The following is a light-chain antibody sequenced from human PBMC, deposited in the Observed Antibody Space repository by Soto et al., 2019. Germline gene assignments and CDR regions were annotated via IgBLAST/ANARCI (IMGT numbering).Light chain of an antibody. Sequence: EIVMTQSPATLSVSPGERATLSCRASQSITGNLTWYQQKPGQAPRLLIYDASTRATGIPARFSGSGSGTEFTLTISSLQSEDFAVYYCQQYDSTPLYTFGQGTKLEIK. V-gene: IGKV3-15*01. CDR3: QQYDSTPLYT. J-gene: IGKJ2*01. CDR1: QSITGN. CDR2: DAS.